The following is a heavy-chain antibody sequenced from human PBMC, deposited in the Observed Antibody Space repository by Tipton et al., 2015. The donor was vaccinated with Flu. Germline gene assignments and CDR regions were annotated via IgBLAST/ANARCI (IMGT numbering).Heavy chain of an antibody. J-gene: IGHJ4*02. D-gene: IGHD3-22*01. Sequence: SLRLSCAASGSTFDDYAMHWVRQAPGKGLEWVSGISWNSGSIGYADSVKGRFTIPRDNAKNSLYLQMNSLRAEDTALYYCAKDINYYGISGYFDYWGQGTLVTVSS. CDR2: ISWNSGSI. CDR1: GSTFDDYA. V-gene: IGHV3-9*01. CDR3: AKDINYYGISGYFDY.